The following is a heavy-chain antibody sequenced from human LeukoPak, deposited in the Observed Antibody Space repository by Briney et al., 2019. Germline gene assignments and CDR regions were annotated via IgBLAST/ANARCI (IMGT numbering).Heavy chain of an antibody. CDR1: GFTFSSYG. J-gene: IGHJ3*02. CDR3: ARRGLEMPDHDAFDI. CDR2: IRYDGSNK. D-gene: IGHD5-24*01. V-gene: IGHV3-30*02. Sequence: GGSLKLSCAASGFTFSSYGMHWVRQAPGKGLEWVAFIRYDGSNKYYADSVKGRFTISRDNAKNSLYLQMNSLRAEDTAVYYCARRGLEMPDHDAFDIWGQGTMVTVSS.